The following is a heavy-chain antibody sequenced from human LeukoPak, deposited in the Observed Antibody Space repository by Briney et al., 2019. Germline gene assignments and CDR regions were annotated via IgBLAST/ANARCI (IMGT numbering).Heavy chain of an antibody. D-gene: IGHD3-3*01. J-gene: IGHJ4*02. CDR1: GFTFSSYA. CDR3: GRGEEGRSSIFVFDY. V-gene: IGHV3-30-3*01. Sequence: TGGSLRLSCAASGFTFSSYAMHWVRQAPGKGLEWVAVISKDGSQRYYADSVKGRFTISRDNSKNTVYLQMTTLRVEDTAVYYCGRGEEGRSSIFVFDYGGQGPRVPVSS. CDR2: ISKDGSQR.